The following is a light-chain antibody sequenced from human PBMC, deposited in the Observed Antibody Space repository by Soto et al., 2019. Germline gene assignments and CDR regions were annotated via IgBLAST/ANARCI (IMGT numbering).Light chain of an antibody. CDR3: QQRSNWPRVYT. CDR1: QSVSSY. Sequence: EIVLTQSPATLSLSPGERATLSCRASQSVSSYLAWYQQKPGQAPRLLIYDASNRATGIPARFSGSGSGTNLTLTISSLEPEDFAVYYCQQRSNWPRVYTFGQGTKVDIK. J-gene: IGKJ2*01. CDR2: DAS. V-gene: IGKV3-11*01.